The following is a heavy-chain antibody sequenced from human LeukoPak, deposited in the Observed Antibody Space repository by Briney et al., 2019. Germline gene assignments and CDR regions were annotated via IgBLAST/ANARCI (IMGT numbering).Heavy chain of an antibody. D-gene: IGHD2/OR15-2a*01. Sequence: GGSLRLSCAASGFTFSSYAMSWVRQAPGKGLEWVANIKQDGSEKYYVDSVKGRFTISRDNAKNSLYLQMNSLRAEDTAVYYCARDGLSGAFDIWGQGTMVTVSS. CDR3: ARDGLSGAFDI. J-gene: IGHJ3*02. CDR2: IKQDGSEK. V-gene: IGHV3-7*01. CDR1: GFTFSSYA.